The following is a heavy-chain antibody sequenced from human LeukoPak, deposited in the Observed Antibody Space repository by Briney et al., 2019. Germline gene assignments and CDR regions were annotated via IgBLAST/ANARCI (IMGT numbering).Heavy chain of an antibody. Sequence: SETLSLTCTVSGGSISSYYWSWIRQPPGKGREWIGYIYYSGSTNYNPSLKSRVTISVDTSKKQFSLKLSSVTAADTAVYYCARSVAGGSGYSYFDYWGQGILVTVSS. CDR1: GGSISSYY. D-gene: IGHD3-3*01. V-gene: IGHV4-59*01. CDR2: IYYSGST. J-gene: IGHJ4*02. CDR3: ARSVAGGSGYSYFDY.